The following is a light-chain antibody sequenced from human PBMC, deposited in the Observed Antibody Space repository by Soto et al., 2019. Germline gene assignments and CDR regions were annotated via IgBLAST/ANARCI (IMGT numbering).Light chain of an antibody. Sequence: TPISHSPSTESESXGDRVTXTCRASQSVNVWLAWYLEEAGKSLKLVIYAASSFQSGVPSRFSGKESGTDFTLTIRHLQPEGFATYCCQQSYSSRPIPFAHGTRLGIK. J-gene: IGKJ5*01. CDR1: QSVNVW. V-gene: IGKV1-39*01. CDR3: QQSYSSRPIP. CDR2: AAS.